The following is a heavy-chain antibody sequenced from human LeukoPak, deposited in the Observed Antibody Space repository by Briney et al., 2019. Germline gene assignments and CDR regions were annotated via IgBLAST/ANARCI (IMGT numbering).Heavy chain of an antibody. CDR2: IYYSGST. J-gene: IGHJ4*02. CDR3: ARTHSSGYLSV. CDR1: GGSISSSSYY. Sequence: SETLSLTCTVSGGSISSSSYYWGWIRQPPGKGLEWIGSIYYSGSTYYNPSLKSRVTISVDTSKNQFSLKLSSVTAADTAVYYCARTHSSGYLSVWGQGTLVTVSS. V-gene: IGHV4-39*01. D-gene: IGHD3-22*01.